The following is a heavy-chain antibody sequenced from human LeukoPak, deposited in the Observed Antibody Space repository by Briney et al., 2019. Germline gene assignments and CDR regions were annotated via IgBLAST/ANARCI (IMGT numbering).Heavy chain of an antibody. CDR1: GGSISSYY. D-gene: IGHD3-3*01. J-gene: IGHJ4*02. CDR2: IYDSGRT. V-gene: IGHV4-59*01. CDR3: ARNHDWYYDFWSGYQDNYFDY. Sequence: SETLSLTCSVSGGSISSYYWSWIRQPPGKGLEWIGYIYDSGRTNYNPSLKSRVTISVDTSKNQFSLKLSSVTAADTAVYYCARNHDWYYDFWSGYQDNYFDYWGQGTLVTVSS.